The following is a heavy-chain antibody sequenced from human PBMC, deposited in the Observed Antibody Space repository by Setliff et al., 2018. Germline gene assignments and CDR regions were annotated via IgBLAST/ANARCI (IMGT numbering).Heavy chain of an antibody. CDR3: ASRSRGYSYGSFGAFDI. CDR1: GFTFSSYA. D-gene: IGHD5-18*01. J-gene: IGHJ3*02. V-gene: IGHV3-23*01. Sequence: PGGSLRLSCATSGFTFSSYAMSWVRQAPGKGLEWVSAMSASGTSTYHADSVKGRFTISRDNAKNTLYLQMNSLRAEDTAVYYCASRSRGYSYGSFGAFDIWGQGTMVTVSS. CDR2: MSASGTST.